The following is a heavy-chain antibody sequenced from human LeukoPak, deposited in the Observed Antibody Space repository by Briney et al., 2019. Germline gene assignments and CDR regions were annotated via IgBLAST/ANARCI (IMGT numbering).Heavy chain of an antibody. CDR1: GYTFTGYY. CDR2: INPNSGGT. V-gene: IGHV1-2*02. CDR3: ARVPITTVTLNWFDP. J-gene: IGHJ5*02. D-gene: IGHD4-17*01. Sequence: ASVKVSCKASGYTFTGYYMHCVRQAPGQGLEWMGWINPNSGGTNYAQKFQGRVTMTRDTSISTAYMELSRLRSDDTAVYYCARVPITTVTLNWFDPWGQGTLVTVSS.